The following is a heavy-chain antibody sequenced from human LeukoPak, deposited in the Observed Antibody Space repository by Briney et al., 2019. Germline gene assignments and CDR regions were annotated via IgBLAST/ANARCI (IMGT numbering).Heavy chain of an antibody. J-gene: IGHJ3*02. CDR3: ARDNMITPGEINAFDI. Sequence: GGSLRLSCAASGFTFSSYAMSWVRQAPGKGLEWVANIKQDGSEKYYVDSVKGRFTISRDNAKNSLYLQMNSLRAEDTAVYYCARDNMITPGEINAFDIWGQGTMVTVSS. D-gene: IGHD3-16*01. CDR1: GFTFSSYA. V-gene: IGHV3-7*01. CDR2: IKQDGSEK.